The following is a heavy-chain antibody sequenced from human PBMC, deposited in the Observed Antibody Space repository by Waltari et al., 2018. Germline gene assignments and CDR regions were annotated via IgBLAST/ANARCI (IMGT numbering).Heavy chain of an antibody. J-gene: IGHJ4*02. D-gene: IGHD5-18*01. CDR3: ARDKAPRGYSYGYFDY. Sequence: QVQLVQSGAEVKKPGSSVKVSCKASGGTFSSYAISRVRQAPGQGLEWMGRIIPIFGTANYAQKFQGRVTITADESTSTAYMELSSLRSEDTAVYYCARDKAPRGYSYGYFDYWGQGTLVTVSS. CDR1: GGTFSSYA. CDR2: IIPIFGTA. V-gene: IGHV1-69*15.